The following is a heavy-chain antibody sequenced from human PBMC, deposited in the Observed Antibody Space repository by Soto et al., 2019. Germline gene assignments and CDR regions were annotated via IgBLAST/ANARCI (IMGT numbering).Heavy chain of an antibody. CDR2: IDPSDSYT. CDR3: ARGVGGYDYYFDY. V-gene: IGHV5-10-1*01. D-gene: IGHD5-12*01. J-gene: IGHJ4*02. CDR1: GYSFTSYW. Sequence: PGESLKISCKGSGYSFTSYWISWVRQIPGKGLEWMGRIDPSDSYTNYSPSFKGHVTISADKSISIAYLQWSSLKASDTAMYYCARGVGGYDYYFDYWGQGTLVTVSS.